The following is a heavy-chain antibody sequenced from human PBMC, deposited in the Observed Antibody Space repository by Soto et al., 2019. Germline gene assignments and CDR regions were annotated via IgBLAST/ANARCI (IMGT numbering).Heavy chain of an antibody. V-gene: IGHV1-69*13. Sequence: SVKVSCKASGGTFSSYAISWVRQAPGQGLEWMGGIIPIFGTANYAQKFQGRVTITADESTSTAYMELSSLRSEDTAVYYCAREHGGDGYNYYDYRAQRTPVTVSS. D-gene: IGHD2-21*01. CDR3: AREHGGDGYNYYDY. J-gene: IGHJ4*02. CDR1: GGTFSSYA. CDR2: IIPIFGTA.